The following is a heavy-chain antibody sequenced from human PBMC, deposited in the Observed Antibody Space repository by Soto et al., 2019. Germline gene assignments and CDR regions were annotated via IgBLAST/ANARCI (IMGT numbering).Heavy chain of an antibody. CDR1: EATFSTSW. Sequence: HPACSLSLSCTAAEATFSTSWRHWVRQAPGKGMACVSRINTGGSSVSYADSVKGRFASSRDNAKNTLYLQMSSLRVEDTAVYFCARGNIAVAVRGLFDYWRQGTLVIVSS. CDR2: INTGGSSV. D-gene: IGHD6-19*01. V-gene: IGHV3-74*01. J-gene: IGHJ4*02. CDR3: ARGNIAVAVRGLFDY.